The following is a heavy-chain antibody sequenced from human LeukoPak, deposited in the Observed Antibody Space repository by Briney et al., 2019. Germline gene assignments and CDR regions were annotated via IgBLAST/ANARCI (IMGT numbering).Heavy chain of an antibody. D-gene: IGHD6-13*01. CDR1: GGSFSGYY. V-gene: IGHV4-59*01. CDR3: ARVLSSWYGFDY. Sequence: SETLSLTCAVYGGSFSGYYWSWIRQPPGKGLEWIGYIYYSGSTNNNPSLKSRVTISVDTSKNQFSLKLSSVTAADTAVYYCARVLSSWYGFDYWGQGTLVTVSS. CDR2: IYYSGST. J-gene: IGHJ4*02.